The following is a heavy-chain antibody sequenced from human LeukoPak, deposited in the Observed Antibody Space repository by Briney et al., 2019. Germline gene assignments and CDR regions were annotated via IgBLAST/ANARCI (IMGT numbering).Heavy chain of an antibody. CDR3: AKVDSSERSGIWTAFDV. J-gene: IGHJ3*01. CDR1: GGSFSGYY. D-gene: IGHD3-3*01. V-gene: IGHV4-34*01. Sequence: SETLSLTCAVYGGSFSGYYWSWIRQPPGKGLEWIGEINHSGSTNYNPSLKSRVTISVDTSKNQFSLKLSSVTAEDTAVYYCAKVDSSERSGIWTAFDVWGRGTMVTVSS. CDR2: INHSGST.